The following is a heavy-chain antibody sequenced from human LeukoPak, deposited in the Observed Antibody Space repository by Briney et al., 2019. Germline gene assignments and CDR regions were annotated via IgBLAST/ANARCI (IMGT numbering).Heavy chain of an antibody. J-gene: IGHJ4*02. CDR3: ARGRDDYVWGSYRTLEFRDL. V-gene: IGHV3-30*04. CDR1: GFTFSSYA. CDR2: MSYDGINK. D-gene: IGHD3-16*02. Sequence: GRSLRLSCAASGFTFSSYAMHWVRQAPGKGLEWVAGMSYDGINKNYADSVKGRFTISRDNSKNTLYLQMNSLRAEDTAVYYCARGRDDYVWGSYRTLEFRDLGGQRPRVSVS.